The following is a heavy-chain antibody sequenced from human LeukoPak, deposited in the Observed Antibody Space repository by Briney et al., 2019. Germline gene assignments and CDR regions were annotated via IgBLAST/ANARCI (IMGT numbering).Heavy chain of an antibody. Sequence: GGSLRLSCAASGFTFKNYEMNWVRQAPGKGLEWVSYISSSGSPIYYADSVKGRFTISRDNAKNSLYLQMNSLRAEDTAVYYCARGPSIGSGWSPDYWGQGTLVTVSS. D-gene: IGHD6-19*01. V-gene: IGHV3-48*03. CDR1: GFTFKNYE. CDR3: ARGPSIGSGWSPDY. CDR2: ISSSGSPI. J-gene: IGHJ4*02.